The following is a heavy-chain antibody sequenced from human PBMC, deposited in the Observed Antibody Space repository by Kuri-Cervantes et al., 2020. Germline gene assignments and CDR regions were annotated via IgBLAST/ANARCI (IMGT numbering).Heavy chain of an antibody. V-gene: IGHV3-23*01. Sequence: GESLKISCAASGFTFNSYAMTWVRQAPGKGLEWVSAISGSGGSTYYADSVKGRFTISRDNSKNTLYLQMNSLRAEDTAVYYCARDAMSGYFDYWGQGTLVTVSS. CDR2: ISGSGGST. CDR3: ARDAMSGYFDY. CDR1: GFTFNSYA. D-gene: IGHD3-3*01. J-gene: IGHJ4*02.